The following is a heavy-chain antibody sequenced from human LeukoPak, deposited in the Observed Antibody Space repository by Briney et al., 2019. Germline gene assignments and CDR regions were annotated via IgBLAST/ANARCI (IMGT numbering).Heavy chain of an antibody. CDR2: ISSSSSYI. Sequence: PGGSLRLSCAASGFTFSSYSMNWVRQAPGKGLEWVSSISSSSSYIYYADSVKGRFTISRDNAKNSLYLQMNSLRAEDTAVYYCAKEGLIAARLHGGYWGQGTLVTVSS. CDR3: AKEGLIAARLHGGY. J-gene: IGHJ4*02. D-gene: IGHD6-6*01. CDR1: GFTFSSYS. V-gene: IGHV3-21*04.